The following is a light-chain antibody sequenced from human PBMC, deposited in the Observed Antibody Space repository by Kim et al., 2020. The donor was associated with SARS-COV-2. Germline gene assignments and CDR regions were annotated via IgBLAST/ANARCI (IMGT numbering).Light chain of an antibody. CDR3: QQYKNWPPYMYT. V-gene: IGKV3-15*01. CDR1: QSVSSN. CDR2: GAS. J-gene: IGKJ2*01. Sequence: EIVMTQSPATLSVSPGERATLSCRASQSVSSNLAWYQQKPGQAPRLLIYGASTRATGIPARFSGSGSGTEFTLTISSLQSEDFAVYYCQQYKNWPPYMYTFGQGTKLEI.